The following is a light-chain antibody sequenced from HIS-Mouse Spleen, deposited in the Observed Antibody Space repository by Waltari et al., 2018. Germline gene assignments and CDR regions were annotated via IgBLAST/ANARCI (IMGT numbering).Light chain of an antibody. CDR1: SSDVGGYNY. J-gene: IGLJ2*01. CDR2: EVS. CDR3: SSYAGSNNLV. Sequence: QSALTQPPSASGSPGQSVTISCTGTSSDVGGYNYVSWYQQHPGNAPKLMIYEVSKRTSGAPDRFSGSKSGNTASLTVSGLQAEDEADYYCSSYAGSNNLVFGGGTKLTVL. V-gene: IGLV2-8*01.